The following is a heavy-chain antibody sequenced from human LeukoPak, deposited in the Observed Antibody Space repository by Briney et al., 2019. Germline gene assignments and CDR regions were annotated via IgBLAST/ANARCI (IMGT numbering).Heavy chain of an antibody. J-gene: IGHJ4*02. CDR1: RSTFSSYW. Sequence: PGGSLRLSCAASRSTFSSYWMSWVSQARGKGLEWVANIKQDGSEKYYVDSVRGRFTISRDNAKNSLYLQMNSLRAEDTAVYYCARVQSYGDYRYWGQGTLVTVSS. D-gene: IGHD4-17*01. V-gene: IGHV3-7*01. CDR2: IKQDGSEK. CDR3: ARVQSYGDYRY.